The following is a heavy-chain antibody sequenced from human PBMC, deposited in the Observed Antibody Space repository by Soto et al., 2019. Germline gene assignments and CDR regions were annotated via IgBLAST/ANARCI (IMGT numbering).Heavy chain of an antibody. CDR1: GGSISSGDYY. D-gene: IGHD3-9*01. Sequence: SETLSLTCTVSGGSISSGDYYWSWIRQPPGKGLEWIGYIYYSGSTNYNPSLKSRVTISVDTSKNQFSLKLSSVTAADTAVYYCASVRYFDWSIDYWGQGTLVTVSS. CDR2: IYYSGST. V-gene: IGHV4-30-4*01. CDR3: ASVRYFDWSIDY. J-gene: IGHJ4*02.